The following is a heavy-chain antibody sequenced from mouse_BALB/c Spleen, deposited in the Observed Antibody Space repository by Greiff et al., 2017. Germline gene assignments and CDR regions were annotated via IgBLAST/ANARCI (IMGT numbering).Heavy chain of an antibody. J-gene: IGHJ2*01. CDR1: GFTFSSYA. Sequence: DVMLVESGGGLVKPGGSLKLSCAASGFTFSSYAMSWVRQTPEKRLEWVASISSGGSTYYPDSVKGRFTISRDNARNILYLQMSSLRSEDTAMYYCARALLLRYFDYWGQGTTLTVSS. CDR2: ISSGGST. V-gene: IGHV5-6-5*01. D-gene: IGHD1-1*01. CDR3: ARALLLRYFDY.